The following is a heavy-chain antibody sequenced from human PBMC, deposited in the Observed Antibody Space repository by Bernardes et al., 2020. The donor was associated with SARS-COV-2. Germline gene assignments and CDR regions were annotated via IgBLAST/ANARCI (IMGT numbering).Heavy chain of an antibody. CDR2: ISYDGSNK. Sequence: GGSLRLSCAASGFTFSSYAMHWVRQAPGKGLEWVAVISYDGSNKYYADSVKGRFTISRDNSKNTLYLQMNSLRAEDTAVYYCARDQSTDKNWHYGMDVWGQGTTVTVSS. CDR1: GFTFSSYA. V-gene: IGHV3-30-3*01. J-gene: IGHJ6*02. D-gene: IGHD1-1*01. CDR3: ARDQSTDKNWHYGMDV.